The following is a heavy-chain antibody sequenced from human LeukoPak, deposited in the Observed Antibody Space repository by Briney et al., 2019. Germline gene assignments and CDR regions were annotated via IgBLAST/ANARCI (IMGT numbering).Heavy chain of an antibody. J-gene: IGHJ4*02. V-gene: IGHV4-59*01. CDR2: IYYSGST. CDR3: ARGIQLWLPEYYFDY. Sequence: PSETLSLTCTVSGHSISSYYWSWIRQPPGTGLEWIGYIYYSGSTNYNPSLKSRVTISVDTSKNQFSLKLSSVTAADTAVYYCARGIQLWLPEYYFDYWGQGTLVTVSS. D-gene: IGHD5-18*01. CDR1: GHSISSYY.